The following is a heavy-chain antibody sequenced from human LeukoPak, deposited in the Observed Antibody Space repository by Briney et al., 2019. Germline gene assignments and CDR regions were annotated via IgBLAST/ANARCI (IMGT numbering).Heavy chain of an antibody. CDR1: GGFISTRGYF. Sequence: PSETLSLTCTVSGGFISTRGYFWGWIRQPPGKGLEWIGSIYYSGSTYNNPSLKRRVTISLDTSKNQFSLKVTSVSAADTAVYYCARHDLPQYRFFKAPDRAFDIWSQGTMVTVSS. D-gene: IGHD3-3*01. CDR2: IYYSGST. J-gene: IGHJ3*02. V-gene: IGHV4-39*07. CDR3: ARHDLPQYRFFKAPDRAFDI.